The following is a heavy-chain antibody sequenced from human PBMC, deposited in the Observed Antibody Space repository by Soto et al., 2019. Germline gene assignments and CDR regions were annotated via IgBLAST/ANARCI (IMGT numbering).Heavy chain of an antibody. D-gene: IGHD3-22*01. CDR3: ARDVPLNYYDSTYSYYALDV. CDR2: IIPFFKGT. Sequence: QVQLVQSGAEVKKPGSWVKVSCKASGGAFSGHAISWLRQAPGQGLEWMGQIIPFFKGTKYAQKFQGRVTITADDSTSTAYMDLSSLTSEDTAVYYCARDVPLNYYDSTYSYYALDVWGQGTTFTVSS. CDR1: GGAFSGHA. J-gene: IGHJ6*02. V-gene: IGHV1-69*01.